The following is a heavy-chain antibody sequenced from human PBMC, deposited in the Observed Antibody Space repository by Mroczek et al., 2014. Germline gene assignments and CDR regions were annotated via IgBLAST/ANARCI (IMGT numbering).Heavy chain of an antibody. V-gene: IGHV4-34*01. CDR2: IDHSAST. CDR1: GGSFRGYY. J-gene: IGHJ6*02. CDR3: ARGWEGDYGWIGXQDSFYYGMDV. D-gene: IGHD3-10*01. Sequence: QVQLQQWGAGLLKPSETLSLICAVSGGSFRGYYWSWIRQPPGKGLEWIGEIDHSASTKYNPSLKSRVTIALDTSKNQFSLKMTSVTAADTAIYYCARGWEGDYGWIGXQDSFYYGMDVVGPRDHGHRLL.